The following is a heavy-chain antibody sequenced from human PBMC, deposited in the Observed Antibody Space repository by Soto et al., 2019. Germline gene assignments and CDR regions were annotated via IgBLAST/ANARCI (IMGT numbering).Heavy chain of an antibody. CDR3: ARDWRLAYCGGDCYSEDAFNI. Sequence: SVKVSCKASGGTFSSYAISWVRQAPGQGLEWMGGIIPIFGTANYAQKFQGRVTITADESTSTAYMELSSLRSEDTAVYYCARDWRLAYCGGDCYSEDAFNIWGQGTMVTVSS. V-gene: IGHV1-69*13. J-gene: IGHJ3*02. CDR2: IIPIFGTA. D-gene: IGHD2-21*02. CDR1: GGTFSSYA.